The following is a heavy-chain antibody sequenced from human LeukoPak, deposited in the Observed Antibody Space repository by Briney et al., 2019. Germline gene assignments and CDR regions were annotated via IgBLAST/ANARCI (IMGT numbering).Heavy chain of an antibody. D-gene: IGHD2-15*01. J-gene: IGHJ4*02. Sequence: PSQTLSLTCTVSGGSISSGSYYWSWVRQPPGKGLEWIGYIYYSGSTNYNPSLKSRVTISVDTSKNQFSLRLSSVTAADTAVYYCASQYCSGGSCYPLFDYWGQGTLVTLSS. CDR3: ASQYCSGGSCYPLFDY. CDR2: IYYSGST. V-gene: IGHV4-61*01. CDR1: GGSISSGSYY.